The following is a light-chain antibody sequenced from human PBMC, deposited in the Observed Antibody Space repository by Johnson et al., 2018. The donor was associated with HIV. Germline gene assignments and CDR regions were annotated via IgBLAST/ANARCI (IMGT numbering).Light chain of an antibody. V-gene: IGLV1-51*01. Sequence: QLVLTQPPSVSAAPGQKVTISCSGSNSNIGSNYVSWYQQLPGTAPKLLIYDNNKRPSGLPDRFSGSKSGTSATLDITGLQTGDEADYYCASWDRSLTVGTVFGPGTRVTVL. J-gene: IGLJ1*01. CDR2: DNN. CDR3: ASWDRSLTVGTV. CDR1: NSNIGSNY.